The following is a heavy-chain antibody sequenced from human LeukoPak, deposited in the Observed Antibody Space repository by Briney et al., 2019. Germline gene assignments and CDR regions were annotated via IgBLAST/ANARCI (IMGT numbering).Heavy chain of an antibody. Sequence: PGGSLRLSCAASGFTVSSNYMSWVRQAPGKGLEWVANIKQDGSEKYYVDSVKGRFTISRDNAKNSLYPQMNSLRAEDTAVYYCARSGPLYYDYVWGSYRPSYYFDYWGQGTLVTVSS. CDR2: IKQDGSEK. CDR1: GFTVSSNY. CDR3: ARSGPLYYDYVWGSYRPSYYFDY. V-gene: IGHV3-7*01. D-gene: IGHD3-16*02. J-gene: IGHJ4*02.